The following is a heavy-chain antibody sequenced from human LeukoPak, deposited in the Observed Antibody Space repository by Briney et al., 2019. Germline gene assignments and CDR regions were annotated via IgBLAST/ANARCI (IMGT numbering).Heavy chain of an antibody. CDR3: ARDWVVDNTYYFDY. D-gene: IGHD2-2*01. V-gene: IGHV3-7*01. Sequence: GGSLRLSCAASGFTFSSYWMSWVRQAPGKGLEWVANIKQDGSEKYYVDSVKGRFTISRDNAKNSLHLQMNSLRAEDTAVYYCARDWVVDNTYYFDYWGQGTLVTVSS. CDR1: GFTFSSYW. CDR2: IKQDGSEK. J-gene: IGHJ4*02.